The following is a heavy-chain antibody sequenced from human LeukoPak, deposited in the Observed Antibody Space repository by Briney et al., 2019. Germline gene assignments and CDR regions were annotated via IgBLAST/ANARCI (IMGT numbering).Heavy chain of an antibody. Sequence: GESLKISCKGSGYSFTSYWIGWVRQMPGKGLAWMGIIYPGDSDTRYSPSFQGQVTISADKSISTAYLQWSSLKASDTAMYYCARLPDYYDSSGYYSYYYGMDVWGQRTTVTVSS. CDR3: ARLPDYYDSSGYYSYYYGMDV. D-gene: IGHD3-22*01. CDR2: IYPGDSDT. CDR1: GYSFTSYW. J-gene: IGHJ6*02. V-gene: IGHV5-51*01.